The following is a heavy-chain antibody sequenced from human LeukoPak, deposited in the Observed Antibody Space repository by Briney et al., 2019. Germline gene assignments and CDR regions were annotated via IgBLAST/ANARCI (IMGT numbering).Heavy chain of an antibody. CDR2: MNPSGST. CDR3: ARGRQDVTMIVVVMTAVSYYLDV. V-gene: IGHV4-34*01. CDR1: GGSFSGYY. J-gene: IGHJ6*03. Sequence: PSETLSLTCAVYGGSFSGYYWTRIRQTPEKGLEWIGEMNPSGSTNYIPSLKSRVTISVDTSKNQFSLELSSVTAADTAVYYCARGRQDVTMIVVVMTAVSYYLDVWGKGTTVTVS. D-gene: IGHD3-22*01.